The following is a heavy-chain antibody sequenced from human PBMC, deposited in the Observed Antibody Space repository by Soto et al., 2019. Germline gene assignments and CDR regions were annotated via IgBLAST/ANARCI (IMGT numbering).Heavy chain of an antibody. CDR3: RAWLLAESFDV. J-gene: IGHJ3*01. D-gene: IGHD2-21*02. Sequence: VQLVESGGGLMQPGGSLRLPCAASGFSVNSNFMNWVRKAPGKGLEWVSFTPRTGATLYADSVKGRLIVSRDDANNAVYLRLNSLTVDDTAVYYCRAWLLAESFDVWGPGTVVTVSA. CDR1: GFSVNSNF. V-gene: IGHV3-53*01. CDR2: TPRTGAT.